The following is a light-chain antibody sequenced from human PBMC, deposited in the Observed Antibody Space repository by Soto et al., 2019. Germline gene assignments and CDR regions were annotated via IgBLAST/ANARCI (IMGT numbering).Light chain of an antibody. CDR3: HQRQSLTQP. Sequence: SVLAHSQNPPYSFPGDIVTLSCRASQYINTRLAWYQHRPGQAPRLLIYQTSIRAAGIPARFSASGSGTDFTLTISYVQPEDFALYYCHQRQSLTQPFGQRTKVAIK. V-gene: IGKV3-11*01. CDR2: QTS. J-gene: IGKJ1*01. CDR1: QYINTR.